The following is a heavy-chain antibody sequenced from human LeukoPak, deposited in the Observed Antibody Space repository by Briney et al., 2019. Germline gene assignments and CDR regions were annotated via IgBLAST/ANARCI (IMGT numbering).Heavy chain of an antibody. D-gene: IGHD1-26*01. CDR3: ARGEWDLLFDY. V-gene: IGHV4-59*01. Sequence: SETLSLTCTVSGGSISGYYWRWIRQPPGKGLEWIGYILYSGSTNYNPSLKSRVTISVDTSKNQFSLKLSSVTAADTAVYYCARGEWDLLFDYWGQGTLVTVSS. CDR1: GGSISGYY. J-gene: IGHJ4*02. CDR2: ILYSGST.